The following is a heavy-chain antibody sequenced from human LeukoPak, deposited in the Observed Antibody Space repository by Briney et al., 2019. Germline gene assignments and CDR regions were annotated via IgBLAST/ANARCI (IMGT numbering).Heavy chain of an antibody. D-gene: IGHD2-15*01. CDR2: IYPADSET. Sequence: GESLKISCKGSGYRFTSYWIAWVRQMPGKGLEWMGIIYPADSETRYSPSFQGQVTISADKSITTAYLQWSSLKPSDTAMYYCARSATLDYWGQGTLVTVSS. V-gene: IGHV5-51*01. CDR1: GYRFTSYW. J-gene: IGHJ4*02. CDR3: ARSATLDY.